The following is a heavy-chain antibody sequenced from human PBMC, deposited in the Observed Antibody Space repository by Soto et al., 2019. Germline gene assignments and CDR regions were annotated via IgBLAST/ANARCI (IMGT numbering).Heavy chain of an antibody. V-gene: IGHV4-30-2*01. CDR3: ARGPTTVTNDPYFDY. D-gene: IGHD4-17*01. CDR1: GGSISSGGYS. CDR2: IYHSGST. Sequence: QLQLQESGSGLVKPSQTLSLTCAVSGGSISSGGYSWSWIRQPPGKGLEWIGYIYHSGSTYYTPSLKSRVTISVDRSKNQFSLKLSSVTAADTAVYYCARGPTTVTNDPYFDYWGQGTLVTVSS. J-gene: IGHJ4*02.